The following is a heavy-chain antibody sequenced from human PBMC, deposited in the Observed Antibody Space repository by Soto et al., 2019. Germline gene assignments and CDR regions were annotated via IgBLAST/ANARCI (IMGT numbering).Heavy chain of an antibody. D-gene: IGHD3-3*01. CDR3: ARGVVLRFLEFDH. J-gene: IGHJ5*02. CDR1: GYTFTGYY. CDR2: INPNSGGT. Sequence: SVKVSCKASGYTFTGYYMHWVRQAPGQGLEWMGWINPNSGGTNYAQKFQGRVTMTRDTSISTAYMELSRLRSDDTAVYYCARGVVLRFLEFDHWGQGTLVTVSS. V-gene: IGHV1-2*02.